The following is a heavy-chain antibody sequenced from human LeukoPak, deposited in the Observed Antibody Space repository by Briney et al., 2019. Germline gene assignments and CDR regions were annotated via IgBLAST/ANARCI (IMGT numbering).Heavy chain of an antibody. CDR3: ARLSGFLEMATIPHFDY. Sequence: GESLKISCKGSGYSFTSYWIGWVRQMPGKGLEWMGIIYPGDSDTRYSPSFQGQVTISADKSISTAYLQWSSLRASDTAMYYCARLSGFLEMATIPHFDYWGQGTLVTVS. CDR2: IYPGDSDT. V-gene: IGHV5-51*01. CDR1: GYSFTSYW. D-gene: IGHD5-24*01. J-gene: IGHJ4*02.